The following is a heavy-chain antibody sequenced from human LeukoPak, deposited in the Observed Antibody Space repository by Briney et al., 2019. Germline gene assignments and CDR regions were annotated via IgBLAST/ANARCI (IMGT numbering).Heavy chain of an antibody. CDR2: IKSKTDGGTT. CDR3: TTDFGVPDSPVGY. CDR1: GFTFSNAW. Sequence: GGSLRLSCAASGFTFSNAWMSWVRQAPGKALEWVGRIKSKTDGGTTDYAAPVKGRFTISRDDSKNTLYLQMNSLKTEDTAVYYCTTDFGVPDSPVGYWGQGTLVTVSS. D-gene: IGHD1-14*01. V-gene: IGHV3-15*01. J-gene: IGHJ4*02.